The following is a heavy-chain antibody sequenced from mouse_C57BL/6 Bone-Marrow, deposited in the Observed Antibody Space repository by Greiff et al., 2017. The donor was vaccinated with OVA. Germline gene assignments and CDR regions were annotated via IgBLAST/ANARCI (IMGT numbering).Heavy chain of an antibody. CDR3: ARDLLRYFDY. V-gene: IGHV5-4*01. D-gene: IGHD2-1*01. Sequence: EVKLMESGGGLVKPGGSLKLSCAASGFTFSSYAMSWVRQTPEKRLEWVATISDGGSYTYYPDNVKGRFTISRDNAKNNLYLQMSHLKSEDTAMYYCARDLLRYFDYWGQGTTLTVFS. J-gene: IGHJ2*01. CDR1: GFTFSSYA. CDR2: ISDGGSYT.